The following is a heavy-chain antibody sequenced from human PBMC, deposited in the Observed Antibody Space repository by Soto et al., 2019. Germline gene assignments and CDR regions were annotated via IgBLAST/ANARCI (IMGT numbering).Heavy chain of an antibody. CDR1: GFTFSSYA. V-gene: IGHV3-23*01. CDR2: ISGSGGST. Sequence: GGSLRLSCAASGFTFSSYAMSWVRQAPGKGLEWVSAISGSGGSTYYADSVKGRFTISRDNSKNTLYLQRNSLGAEDTAVYYCAKDRSNGDIVVVVAATGPFDYWGQGTLVTVSS. D-gene: IGHD2-15*01. CDR3: AKDRSNGDIVVVVAATGPFDY. J-gene: IGHJ4*02.